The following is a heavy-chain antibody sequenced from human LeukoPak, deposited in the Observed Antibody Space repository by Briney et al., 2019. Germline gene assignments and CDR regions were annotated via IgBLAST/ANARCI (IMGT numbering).Heavy chain of an antibody. V-gene: IGHV3-53*05. CDR3: AKGNSGYDSPLYNWFDP. J-gene: IGHJ5*02. Sequence: GGSLRLSCAASGFTVSSNYMSWVRQAPGKGLEWVSVIYSGGSTYYADSVKGRFTISRDNSKNTLYLQMNSLRTEDTALYYCAKGNSGYDSPLYNWFDPWGQGTLVTVSS. CDR2: IYSGGST. CDR1: GFTVSSNY. D-gene: IGHD5-12*01.